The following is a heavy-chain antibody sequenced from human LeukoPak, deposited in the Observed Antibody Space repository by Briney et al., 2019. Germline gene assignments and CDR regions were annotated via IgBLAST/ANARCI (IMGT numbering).Heavy chain of an antibody. CDR3: ARESHVTREDY. Sequence: ASMKVSCKASGYTFTSYGISWVRQAPGQGLEWMGWISANDGNTDYPQKLQGRVTMTTDTSTSTAYMELRSLRSDDTAVYYCARESHVTREDYWGQGTLVTVSS. D-gene: IGHD3-10*01. CDR1: GYTFTSYG. CDR2: ISANDGNT. J-gene: IGHJ4*02. V-gene: IGHV1-18*01.